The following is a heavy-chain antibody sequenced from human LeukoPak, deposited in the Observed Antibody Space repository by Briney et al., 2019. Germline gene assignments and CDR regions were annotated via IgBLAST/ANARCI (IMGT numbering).Heavy chain of an antibody. Sequence: SETLSLTCAVYGGSFSGYYWSWIRQPPGKGLEWIGEINHSGSTNYNPSLKSRVTISVATSKNQFSLKLSSVTAADTAVYYRASLRLDSSRPYYYYYMDVWGKGTTVTVSS. D-gene: IGHD3-16*01. V-gene: IGHV4-34*01. CDR3: ASLRLDSSRPYYYYYMDV. J-gene: IGHJ6*03. CDR1: GGSFSGYY. CDR2: INHSGST.